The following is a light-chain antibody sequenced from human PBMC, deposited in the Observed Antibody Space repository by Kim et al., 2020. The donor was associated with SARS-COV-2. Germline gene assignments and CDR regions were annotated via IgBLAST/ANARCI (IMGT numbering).Light chain of an antibody. CDR1: NVRSRG. Sequence: APGKRAGIACGVKNVRSRGVHWYHQKPSQAAVLVIYSASDRPSGIPERLSGSNSGNTATLTISRVEAGDEADYFCQVWDRGSDHPVFGGGTQLTVL. CDR2: SAS. CDR3: QVWDRGSDHPV. J-gene: IGLJ3*02. V-gene: IGLV3-21*04.